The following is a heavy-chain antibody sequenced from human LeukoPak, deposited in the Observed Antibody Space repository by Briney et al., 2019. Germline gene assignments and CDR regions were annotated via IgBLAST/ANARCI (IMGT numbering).Heavy chain of an antibody. D-gene: IGHD3-22*01. CDR3: ARDSHFQTSSGYSFDY. CDR2: ISSGSITI. CDR1: GFTFSSYS. J-gene: IGHJ4*02. V-gene: IGHV3-48*02. Sequence: GGSLRLSCAASGFTFSSYSMNWVRQAPGKGLEWVSYISSGSITIYYADSVKGRFTISRDNAKNSLYLQMNILRDEDTAVYYCARDSHFQTSSGYSFDYWGQGTLVTVSS.